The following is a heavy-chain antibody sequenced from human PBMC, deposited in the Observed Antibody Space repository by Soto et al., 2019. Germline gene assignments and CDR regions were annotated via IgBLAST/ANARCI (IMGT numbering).Heavy chain of an antibody. D-gene: IGHD2-2*01. CDR3: ARGVGNVVVPAATREEDAFDI. J-gene: IGHJ3*02. Sequence: PGGSLRLSCAASGFTVSSNYMSWVRQAPGKGLEWVSVIYSGGSTYYADSVKGRFTISRHNSKNTLYLQMNSLRAEDTAAYYCARGVGNVVVPAATREEDAFDIWGQGTMVTVSS. CDR2: IYSGGST. V-gene: IGHV3-53*04. CDR1: GFTVSSNY.